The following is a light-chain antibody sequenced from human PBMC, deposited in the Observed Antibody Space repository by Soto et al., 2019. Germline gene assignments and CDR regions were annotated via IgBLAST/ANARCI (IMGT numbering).Light chain of an antibody. CDR3: QHYGSTPWT. J-gene: IGKJ1*01. V-gene: IGKV3-20*01. Sequence: EVVLTQSPGTLSKSPGERATLSCRARKSLSSTYLAWYQQKPGQAPRLLISGASGRATDIPDRISGSGSGTDFTLTISRLEPEDFAVYYCQHYGSTPWTFGQGTKVDI. CDR2: GAS. CDR1: KSLSSTY.